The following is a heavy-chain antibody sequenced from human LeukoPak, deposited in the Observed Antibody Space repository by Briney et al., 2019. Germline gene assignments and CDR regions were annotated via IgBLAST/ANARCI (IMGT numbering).Heavy chain of an antibody. D-gene: IGHD6-13*01. CDR2: INHSGST. CDR3: ARVAGSLSIAAAGPYYYYYMDV. V-gene: IGHV4-34*01. J-gene: IGHJ6*03. CDR1: GGSFSGYY. Sequence: PSETLSLTCAVYGGSFSGYYWSWIRQPPGKGLEWIGEINHSGSTNYNPSLKSRVTISVDTSKNQFSLKLSSVTAADTAVYYCARVAGSLSIAAAGPYYYYYMDVWGKGTTVTVSS.